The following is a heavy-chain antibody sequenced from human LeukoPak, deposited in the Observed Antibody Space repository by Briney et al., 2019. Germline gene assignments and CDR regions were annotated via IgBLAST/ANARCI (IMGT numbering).Heavy chain of an antibody. CDR1: GGTFISYA. Sequence: SVKVSCKASGGTFISYAISWVRQAPGQGLEWMGGIIPIFGTANYAQKFQGRVTITADESTSTAYMELSSLRSEDTAVYCCARAVAGPYYYYGMDVWGKGTTVTVSS. CDR2: IIPIFGTA. CDR3: ARAVAGPYYYYGMDV. D-gene: IGHD6-19*01. J-gene: IGHJ6*04. V-gene: IGHV1-69*13.